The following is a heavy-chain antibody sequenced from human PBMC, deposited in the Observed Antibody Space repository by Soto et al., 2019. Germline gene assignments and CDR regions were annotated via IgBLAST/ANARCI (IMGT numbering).Heavy chain of an antibody. D-gene: IGHD3-10*01. V-gene: IGHV3-30-3*01. Sequence: QVQLVESGGGVVQPGRSLRLSCAASGFTFISYAMHWVRQAPGKGLEWVAVISFDGSTEYYADSVKGRFTISRDNSKNTVYLQMNSVRSEDTAVYYCARSRHASGSYTHFCYGVDVWGQATTVTVSS. CDR2: ISFDGSTE. J-gene: IGHJ6*02. CDR3: ARSRHASGSYTHFCYGVDV. CDR1: GFTFISYA.